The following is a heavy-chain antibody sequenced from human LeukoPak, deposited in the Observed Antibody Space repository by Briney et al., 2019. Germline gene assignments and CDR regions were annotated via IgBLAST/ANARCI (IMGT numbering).Heavy chain of an antibody. D-gene: IGHD3-22*01. CDR3: AKLLGYYYDSRDAFDI. CDR2: ISGSGGST. Sequence: GGSLRLSCAASGFTFSSYAMSWVRQAPGKGLEWVSAISGSGGSTYYADSVKGRFTISRDNSKNTLYLQMNSLRAEDTAVYYCAKLLGYYYDSRDAFDIWGQGTMVTVSS. V-gene: IGHV3-23*01. CDR1: GFTFSSYA. J-gene: IGHJ3*02.